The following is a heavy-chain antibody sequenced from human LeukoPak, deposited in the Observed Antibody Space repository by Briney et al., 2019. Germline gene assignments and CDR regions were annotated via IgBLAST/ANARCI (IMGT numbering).Heavy chain of an antibody. CDR2: IDYSGNT. Sequence: SETLSLTCTVSGGSISSSGYCWGWIRQPPGKGLEWIGSIDYSGNTNYNPSLKSRVTIAVDMSKNQFSLKLSSVTAADTAVYYCARSVEGYCSGGSCYYYYYYMDVWGKGTTVTVSS. CDR3: ARSVEGYCSGGSCYYYYYYMDV. D-gene: IGHD2-15*01. CDR1: GGSISSSGYC. V-gene: IGHV4-39*07. J-gene: IGHJ6*03.